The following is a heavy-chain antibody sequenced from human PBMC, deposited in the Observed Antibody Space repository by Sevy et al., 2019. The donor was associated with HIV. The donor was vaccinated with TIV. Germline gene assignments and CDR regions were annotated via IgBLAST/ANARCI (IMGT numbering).Heavy chain of an antibody. J-gene: IGHJ4*02. D-gene: IGHD2-21*01. V-gene: IGHV3-33*01. CDR1: GFTFSSFG. CDR2: MWYDGNNK. Sequence: GGSLRLSCTASGFTFSSFGIHWVRQAPGKGLEWVALMWYDGNNKYYADSVKGRFTISRDSYKNTLYLQMNNLRAEDTAVYYCARGPSLIVAGAAGYLDYWGQGTLVTVSS. CDR3: ARGPSLIVAGAAGYLDY.